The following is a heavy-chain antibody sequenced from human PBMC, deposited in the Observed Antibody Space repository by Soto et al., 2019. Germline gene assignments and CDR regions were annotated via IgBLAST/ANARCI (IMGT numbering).Heavy chain of an antibody. CDR2: IRGSGRSA. CDR1: GFTFSTYG. V-gene: IGHV3-23*01. D-gene: IGHD3-16*01. CDR3: AKDRPMTTLGRWYFDY. J-gene: IGHJ4*02. Sequence: GGSLRLSCAASGFTFSTYGMHWVRQAPGKGLEYVAGIRGSGRSAYYADSVKGRFTISRDSSKNTLYLQMNSLRAEDTAVYYCAKDRPMTTLGRWYFDYWGQGTLVTVS.